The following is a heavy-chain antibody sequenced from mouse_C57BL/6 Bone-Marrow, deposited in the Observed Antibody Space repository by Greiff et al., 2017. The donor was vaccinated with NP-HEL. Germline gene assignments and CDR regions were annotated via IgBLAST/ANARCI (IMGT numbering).Heavy chain of an antibody. CDR1: GYTFTSYW. V-gene: IGHV1-53*01. D-gene: IGHD1-1*01. J-gene: IGHJ2*01. Sequence: QVHVKQPGTELVKPGASVKLSCKASGYTFTSYWMHWVKQRPGQGLEWIGNINPSNGGTNYNEKFKSKATLTVDKSSSTAYMQLSSLTSEDSAVYYCARGAYYYGSSFPTDYWGQGTTLTVSS. CDR2: INPSNGGT. CDR3: ARGAYYYGSSFPTDY.